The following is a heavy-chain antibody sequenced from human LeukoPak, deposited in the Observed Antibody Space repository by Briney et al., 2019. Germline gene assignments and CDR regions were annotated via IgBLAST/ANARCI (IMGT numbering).Heavy chain of an antibody. Sequence: SETLSLTCAVYGGSFSGYYWSWIRQPPGKGLEWIGEINHSGSTNYNPSLKSRATISVDTSKNQFSLKLSSVTAADTAVYYCAIWFGEPYYYYYYMDVWGKGTTVTVSS. D-gene: IGHD3-10*01. V-gene: IGHV4-34*01. CDR3: AIWFGEPYYYYYYMDV. CDR2: INHSGST. J-gene: IGHJ6*03. CDR1: GGSFSGYY.